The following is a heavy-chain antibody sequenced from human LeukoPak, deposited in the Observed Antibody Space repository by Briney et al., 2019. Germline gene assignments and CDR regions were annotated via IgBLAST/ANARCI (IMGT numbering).Heavy chain of an antibody. D-gene: IGHD1-26*01. CDR2: IYPGDSDT. J-gene: IGHJ3*02. CDR1: GYSFTNYW. CDR3: ARSGGNYYSI. V-gene: IGHV5-51*01. Sequence: PGESLQISCKASGYSFTNYWLAWVRQMPGKGLDWMGIIYPGDSDTRYSPSFQGQVTISADKSISTANLQWSSLKASDTAMYYCARSGGNYYSIWGQGTMVTVSS.